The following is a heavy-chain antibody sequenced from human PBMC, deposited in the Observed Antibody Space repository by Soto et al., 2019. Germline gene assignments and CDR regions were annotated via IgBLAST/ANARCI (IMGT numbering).Heavy chain of an antibody. Sequence: DSVKVSCKATGYTFTSYYMHWVRQAPGQGLGWMGIINPSGGSTSYAQKFQGRVTMTRDTSTSTVYMELSSLRSEDTAVYYCARVTDYYDSSGYYYFDYWGQGTLVTVSS. D-gene: IGHD3-22*01. CDR2: INPSGGST. J-gene: IGHJ4*02. CDR1: GYTFTSYY. CDR3: ARVTDYYDSSGYYYFDY. V-gene: IGHV1-46*01.